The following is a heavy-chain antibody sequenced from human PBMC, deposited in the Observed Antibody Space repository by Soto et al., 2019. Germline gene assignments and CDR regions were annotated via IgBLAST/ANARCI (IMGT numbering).Heavy chain of an antibody. CDR1: GGSISSSNW. J-gene: IGHJ3*02. Sequence: SETLSLTCAVSGGSISSSNWWSWVRQPPGKGLEWIGEIYHSGSTNYNPSLKSRVTISVDKSKNQFSLKLSSVTAADTAVYYCARGLTVTTAGPAFDIWGQGTMVTVSS. CDR3: ARGLTVTTAGPAFDI. V-gene: IGHV4-4*02. D-gene: IGHD4-17*01. CDR2: IYHSGST.